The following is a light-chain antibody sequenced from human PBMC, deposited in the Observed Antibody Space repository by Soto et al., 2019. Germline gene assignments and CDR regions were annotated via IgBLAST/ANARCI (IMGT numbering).Light chain of an antibody. CDR1: QSITTE. Sequence: DSQKTQSPSTLSASAGDRVTITCRASQSITTELAWYQQKPGKAPKLLIYGASSLESGVPSRFSGSGSGTEFTLTISSLQPDDFATYYCQQYNSLPTFGQGTKV. V-gene: IGKV1-5*01. CDR3: QQYNSLPT. J-gene: IGKJ1*01. CDR2: GAS.